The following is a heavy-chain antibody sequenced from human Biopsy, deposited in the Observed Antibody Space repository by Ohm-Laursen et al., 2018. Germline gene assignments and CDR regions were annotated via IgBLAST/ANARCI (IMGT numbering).Heavy chain of an antibody. Sequence: SETLSLTCAVYGESFNGYYWSWIRQTPGKVLEWIGEINHSGRTNYNPSLKSRVTISVGTSKNQFSLKVRSVTAADTAVYYCVRGVDYYDPYHYYALDVWGQGTTVTVSS. CDR2: INHSGRT. CDR1: GESFNGYY. V-gene: IGHV4-34*01. J-gene: IGHJ6*02. D-gene: IGHD3-22*01. CDR3: VRGVDYYDPYHYYALDV.